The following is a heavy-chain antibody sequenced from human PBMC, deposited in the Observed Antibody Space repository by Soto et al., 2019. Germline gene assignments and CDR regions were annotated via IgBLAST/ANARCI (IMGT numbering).Heavy chain of an antibody. J-gene: IGHJ4*02. D-gene: IGHD3-22*01. CDR2: IIPIFGTA. CDR3: APYYYDSSGYYVGY. Sequence: AVKVSCKASGGTFSSYAISWVRQAPGQGLEWMGGIIPIFGTANYAQKFQGRVTITADESTSTAYMELSSLRSEDTAVYYCAPYYYDSSGYYVGYWGQGTLVTVSS. CDR1: GGTFSSYA. V-gene: IGHV1-69*13.